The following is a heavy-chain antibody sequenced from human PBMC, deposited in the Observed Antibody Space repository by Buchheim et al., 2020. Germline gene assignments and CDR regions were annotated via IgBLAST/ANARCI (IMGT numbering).Heavy chain of an antibody. D-gene: IGHD6-25*01. V-gene: IGHV1-69*08. J-gene: IGHJ4*02. CDR3: ANLAALRTAGVPPVD. CDR1: GGTFSSYS. CDR2: IIPILGTV. Sequence: QVQLVQSGAEVKKPGSSVKVSCKASGGTFSSYSISWVRQAPGQGLEWMGRIIPILGTVNYAQKLQGRVTITAVKSTSTAYMELSSLRSEDTAVYYCANLAALRTAGVPPVDWGQGTL.